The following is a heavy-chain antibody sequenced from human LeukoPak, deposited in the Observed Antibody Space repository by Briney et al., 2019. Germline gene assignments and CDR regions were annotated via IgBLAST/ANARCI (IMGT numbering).Heavy chain of an antibody. CDR3: ARDPVDGHYHFDH. CDR2: IMSNSGGT. J-gene: IGHJ4*02. Sequence: ASVKVSCKAAGYSISDSHMHWVRQAPGQGLEWMGWIMSNSGGTHYAQKFQGRVTMTRDTSISTAYFELTSLRSDDTAIYYCARDPVDGHYHFDHWGQGTLVTVSS. D-gene: IGHD5-24*01. V-gene: IGHV1-2*02. CDR1: GYSISDSH.